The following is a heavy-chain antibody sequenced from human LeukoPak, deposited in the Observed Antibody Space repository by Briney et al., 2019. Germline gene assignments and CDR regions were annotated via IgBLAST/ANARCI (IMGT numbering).Heavy chain of an antibody. Sequence: SETLSLTCTVSGDSINSNYWSWIRQPPGKGLEWIGYIYTRGNTNYNPSLKSRVTTSADTSKNQLSLKVSSVTAADTAVYYCVREVGDWFDPWGQGTLVTVSS. V-gene: IGHV4-4*09. CDR2: IYTRGNT. CDR3: VREVGDWFDP. CDR1: GDSINSNY. J-gene: IGHJ5*02.